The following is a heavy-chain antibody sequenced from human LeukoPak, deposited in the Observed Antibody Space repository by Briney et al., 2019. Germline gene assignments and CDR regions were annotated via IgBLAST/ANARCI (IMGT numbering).Heavy chain of an antibody. CDR3: AKLLGTATTYDS. V-gene: IGHV3-7*01. CDR2: INPGGSQK. Sequence: GGSLRLSCEASGFTFSGNWMSWVRRAPGKGLEWVASINPGGSQKFYVDSVKGRFTISRDNTKTSLYLQMNSLGAEDTATYYCAKLLGTATTYDSWGQGTRVTVSS. J-gene: IGHJ4*02. CDR1: GFTFSGNW. D-gene: IGHD5-24*01.